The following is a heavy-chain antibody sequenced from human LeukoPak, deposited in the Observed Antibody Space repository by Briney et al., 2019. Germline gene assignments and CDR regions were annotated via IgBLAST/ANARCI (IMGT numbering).Heavy chain of an antibody. D-gene: IGHD3-22*01. CDR2: IYYSGST. Sequence: PSETLSLTCTVSGGSISSSSYYWGWIRQPPGKGLEWIGSIYYSGSTYYNPSLKSRVTISVDTSKNQFSLKLSSVTAADTAVYYCAREGYYDSSGYLNPYIDYWGQGTLVTVSS. V-gene: IGHV4-39*07. CDR3: AREGYYDSSGYLNPYIDY. J-gene: IGHJ4*02. CDR1: GGSISSSSYY.